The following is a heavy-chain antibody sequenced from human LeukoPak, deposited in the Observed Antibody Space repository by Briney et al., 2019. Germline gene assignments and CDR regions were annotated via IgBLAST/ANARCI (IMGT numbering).Heavy chain of an antibody. Sequence: GGSLRLSCAASGFTFSSYWMHWVRQAPGKGLVWVSRINTDGSSTSYADSVKGRFTISRDNAKNTLYLQMNSLRAEDTAVYYCARGQGGSYWNYYYGMDVWGQGTTVTVSS. CDR2: INTDGSST. V-gene: IGHV3-74*01. D-gene: IGHD1-26*01. J-gene: IGHJ6*02. CDR1: GFTFSSYW. CDR3: ARGQGGSYWNYYYGMDV.